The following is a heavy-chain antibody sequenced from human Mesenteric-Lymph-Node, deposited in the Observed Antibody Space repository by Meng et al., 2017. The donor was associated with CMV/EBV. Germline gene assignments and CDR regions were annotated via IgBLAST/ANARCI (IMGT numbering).Heavy chain of an antibody. V-gene: IGHV3-7*01. Sequence: GGSLRLSCTASGFTFGDHWMNWVRQPTGKGLEWLASIKPDGSVTYYADSVKGRFTISRDNAKKSLFLQMDSLRVEDTAVYYCFARPIDYWGQGTQVTVSS. CDR2: IKPDGSVT. CDR3: FARPIDY. D-gene: IGHD6-6*01. J-gene: IGHJ4*02. CDR1: GFTFGDHW.